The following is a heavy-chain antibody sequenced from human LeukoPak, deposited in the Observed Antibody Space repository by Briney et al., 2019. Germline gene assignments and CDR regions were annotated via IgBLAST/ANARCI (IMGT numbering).Heavy chain of an antibody. CDR3: ARRAVGQYYMDV. CDR2: ISSNGVST. CDR1: GFTFSSYA. Sequence: GGSLRLSCAASGFTFSSYAMHWVRQAPGKGLEYVSAISSNGVSTYYANSVEGRFTISRDNSKNTLYLQMGSLRAEDMAVYYCARRAVGQYYMDVWAKGPRSPSP. D-gene: IGHD4-23*01. V-gene: IGHV3-64*01. J-gene: IGHJ6*03.